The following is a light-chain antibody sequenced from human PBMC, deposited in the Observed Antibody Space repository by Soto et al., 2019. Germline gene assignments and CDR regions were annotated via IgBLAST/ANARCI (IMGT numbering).Light chain of an antibody. Sequence: QSALTQPASVSGSPGQSITISCTGTSSDVGGYNYVSWYQQHPGKAPKLMIYEVSNRPSGVSNRFSGSKSGNTASLTISGPQAEDEADYYCQSYNSSSHRVFGGGTKLTVL. V-gene: IGLV2-14*01. CDR2: EVS. CDR3: QSYNSSSHRV. CDR1: SSDVGGYNY. J-gene: IGLJ3*02.